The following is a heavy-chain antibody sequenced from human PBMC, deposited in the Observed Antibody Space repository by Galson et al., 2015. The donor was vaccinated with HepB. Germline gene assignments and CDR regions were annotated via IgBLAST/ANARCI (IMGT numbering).Heavy chain of an antibody. CDR1: GFSLSTNGVG. Sequence: LVKPTQTLTLTCTFSGFSLSTNGVGVGWIRQPPGKRLEWIGNIHYGGSTHYNPSLKSRVTISVDTSKNQFSLRLSSVTAADTAVYYCARDGDPGMGDYWGQGTLVTVSS. V-gene: IGHV4-39*07. CDR3: ARDGDPGMGDY. J-gene: IGHJ4*02. CDR2: IHYGGST. D-gene: IGHD1-14*01.